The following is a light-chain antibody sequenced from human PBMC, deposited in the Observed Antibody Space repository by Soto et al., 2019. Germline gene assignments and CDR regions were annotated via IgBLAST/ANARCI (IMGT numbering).Light chain of an antibody. J-gene: IGKJ2*01. Sequence: DVVLTQVSLFLPVTVGQAASLPCRSWQSLLPDGGQTYLSWFYQEPGQPPRLLIYGVSNRFSGVPDRISGSGAGTDFTLKISRVEAEDVGVYYCMQATHYRPYTFGQGTKLEIK. V-gene: IGKV2-24*01. CDR3: MQATHYRPYT. CDR2: GVS. CDR1: QSLLPDGGQTY.